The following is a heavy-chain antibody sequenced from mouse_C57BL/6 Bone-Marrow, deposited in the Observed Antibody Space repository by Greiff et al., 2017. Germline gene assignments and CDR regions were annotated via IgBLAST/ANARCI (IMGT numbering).Heavy chain of an antibody. CDR1: GFTFSSYG. V-gene: IGHV5-6*01. D-gene: IGHD2-1*01. Sequence: EVMLVESGGDLVKPGGSLKLSCAASGFTFSSYGMSWVRQTPDKRLEWVATISSGGSYTYYPDSVKGRFTISRDNAKNTLYLQMSSLKSEDTAMYYCARPYGKGAMDYWGQGTSVTVSS. J-gene: IGHJ4*01. CDR3: ARPYGKGAMDY. CDR2: ISSGGSYT.